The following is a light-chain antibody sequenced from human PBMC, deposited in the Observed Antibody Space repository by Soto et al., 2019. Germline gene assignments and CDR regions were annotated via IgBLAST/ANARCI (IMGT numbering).Light chain of an antibody. Sequence: EIVLTQSPGTLSLSPGERATLSCRASQSVSSSYLAWYQQKPGQAPRLLIYGASSRATGIPDRFSGSGSGTDFTLTISRLEPGDFAVYYCQQCGSSLFTFGPGTKVDIK. V-gene: IGKV3-20*01. CDR3: QQCGSSLFT. CDR1: QSVSSSY. CDR2: GAS. J-gene: IGKJ3*01.